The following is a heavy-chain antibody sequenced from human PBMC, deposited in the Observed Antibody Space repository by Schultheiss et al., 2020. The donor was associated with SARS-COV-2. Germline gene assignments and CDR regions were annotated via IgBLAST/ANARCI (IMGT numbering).Heavy chain of an antibody. CDR3: ARQEAGVGAAYAFDI. Sequence: SETLSLTCAVYGGSFSGYYWSWIRQPPGKGLEWIGRIYTSGSTNYNPSLKSRVTISVDTSKNQFSLKLSSVTAADTAVYYCARQEAGVGAAYAFDIWGQGTMVTVSS. CDR2: IYTSGST. V-gene: IGHV4-59*10. D-gene: IGHD2-15*01. CDR1: GGSFSGYY. J-gene: IGHJ3*02.